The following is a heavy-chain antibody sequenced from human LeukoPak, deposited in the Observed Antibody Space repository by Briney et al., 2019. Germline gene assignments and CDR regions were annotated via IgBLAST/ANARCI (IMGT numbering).Heavy chain of an antibody. CDR2: ISSSGRT. Sequence: SETLSLTCTVSTDSISNSYWSWIRQPPGRGLQWIGYISSSGRTNYNPFLKSRVTISIDTSKSQFSLKLSSVTAADSAVYYCARLVGLQLQPGAAVSTDYSDMDVWGQGTPVTVS. V-gene: IGHV4-4*08. J-gene: IGHJ6*02. CDR1: TDSISNSY. D-gene: IGHD2-2*01. CDR3: ARLVGLQLQPGAAVSTDYSDMDV.